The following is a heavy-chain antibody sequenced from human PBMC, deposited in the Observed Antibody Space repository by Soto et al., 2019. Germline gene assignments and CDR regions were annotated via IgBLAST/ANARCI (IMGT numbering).Heavy chain of an antibody. CDR1: GGSFSGYY. Sequence: KTSETLSLTCAVYGGSFSGYYWSWIRQPPGKGLEWIGEINHSGSTNYNPSLKSRVTISVDTSKNQFSLKLSSVTAADTAVYYCARGGDTAMVTAGYYYYGMDVWGQGTTVTVSS. CDR3: ARGGDTAMVTAGYYYYGMDV. V-gene: IGHV4-34*01. CDR2: INHSGST. D-gene: IGHD5-18*01. J-gene: IGHJ6*02.